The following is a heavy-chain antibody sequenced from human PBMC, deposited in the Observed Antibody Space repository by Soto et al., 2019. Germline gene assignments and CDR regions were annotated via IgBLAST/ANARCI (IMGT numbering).Heavy chain of an antibody. CDR2: ISHTGRT. V-gene: IGHV4-30-2*01. CDR1: GGSISSGNSYA. Sequence: QLQLQESGSGLVKPSQTLSLTCAVSGGSISSGNSYAWSWIRQPPGKGLEWIGSISHTGRTSYNPSLKGRVTMSVEKSKNQFSLKLSSVTAAYMAMYYCARAVAPYLGTWFDPWGQGSLVIVSS. D-gene: IGHD3-16*01. CDR3: ARAVAPYLGTWFDP. J-gene: IGHJ5*02.